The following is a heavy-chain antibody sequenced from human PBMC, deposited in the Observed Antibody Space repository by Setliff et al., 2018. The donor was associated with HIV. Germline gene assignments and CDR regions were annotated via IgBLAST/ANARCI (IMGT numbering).Heavy chain of an antibody. CDR2: IIPIFGTA. CDR1: GGTFSNYA. J-gene: IGHJ6*03. Sequence: ASVKVSCKASGGTFSNYAITWVRQAPGQGLECMGGIIPIFGTANYAQKFQGRVTMTTDTSTSTAYMELRSLRSDDTAVYYCARGGYCSGGSCYPLNDYFYYMDVWGKGTTVTVSS. D-gene: IGHD2-15*01. V-gene: IGHV1-69*05. CDR3: ARGGYCSGGSCYPLNDYFYYMDV.